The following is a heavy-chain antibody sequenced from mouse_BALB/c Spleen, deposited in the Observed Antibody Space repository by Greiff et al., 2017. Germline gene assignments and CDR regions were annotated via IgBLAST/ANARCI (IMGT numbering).Heavy chain of an antibody. Sequence: EVKLVESGGGLVKPGGSLKLSCAASGFTFSDYYMYWVRQTPEKRLEWVATISDGGSYTYYPDSVKGRFTISRDNAKNNLYLQMSSLKSEDTAMYYCARGLLRFYAMDYWGQGTSVTVSS. V-gene: IGHV5-4*02. CDR2: ISDGGSYT. CDR3: ARGLLRFYAMDY. D-gene: IGHD2-3*01. CDR1: GFTFSDYY. J-gene: IGHJ4*01.